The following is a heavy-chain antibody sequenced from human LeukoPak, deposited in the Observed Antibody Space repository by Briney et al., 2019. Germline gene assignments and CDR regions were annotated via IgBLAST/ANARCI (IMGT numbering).Heavy chain of an antibody. Sequence: ASVKVSCKASGYTFTGYYMHWVRQAPGQGLEWMGWINPNSGGTNYAQKFQGRVTMTRDTSISTAYMELSRLRSDDTAVYYCARASPPLGQWLVDWGYYYYYMDVWGKGTTVTVSS. CDR3: ARASPPLGQWLVDWGYYYYYMDV. V-gene: IGHV1-2*02. J-gene: IGHJ6*03. CDR2: INPNSGGT. CDR1: GYTFTGYY. D-gene: IGHD6-19*01.